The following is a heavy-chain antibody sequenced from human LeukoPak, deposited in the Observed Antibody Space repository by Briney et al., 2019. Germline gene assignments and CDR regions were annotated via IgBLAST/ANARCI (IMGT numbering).Heavy chain of an antibody. CDR1: GFTFSSYA. V-gene: IGHV3-23*01. Sequence: PGGSLRLSCAASGFTFSSYAMSWVRQAPGKGLEWLSGISGSGGSTYYADSVKGRCTISRDNSKNTLYLQMNSLRAEDTAVYYCAKATTGYYFKSPFDYWGRGTLVTVSS. J-gene: IGHJ4*02. D-gene: IGHD3-9*01. CDR2: ISGSGGST. CDR3: AKATTGYYFKSPFDY.